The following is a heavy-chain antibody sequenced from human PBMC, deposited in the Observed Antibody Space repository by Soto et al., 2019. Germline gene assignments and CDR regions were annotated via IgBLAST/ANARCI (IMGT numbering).Heavy chain of an antibody. Sequence: QVQLQQWGAGLLKPSETLSLTCAVYGGSFSGYYWSWIRQPPGKGLEWIGEINHRGSTNYNPSLKSRVTKSVDTSKNQFSLKLSSVTAADTAVYYCARVYYYDSSGYYAYYFDYWGQGTLVTVSS. D-gene: IGHD3-22*01. J-gene: IGHJ4*02. V-gene: IGHV4-34*01. CDR1: GGSFSGYY. CDR2: INHRGST. CDR3: ARVYYYDSSGYYAYYFDY.